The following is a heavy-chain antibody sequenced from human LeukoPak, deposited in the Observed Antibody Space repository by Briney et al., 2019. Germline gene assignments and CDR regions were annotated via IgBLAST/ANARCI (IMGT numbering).Heavy chain of an antibody. CDR2: INHIGNT. CDR1: GGSFSGYY. Sequence: KSSETLSLTCGVYGGSFSGYYWTWIRQPPGKGLEWIGKINHIGNTNYNPSLKSRVTMSVDTSKNQFSLKLSSVTAADTAVYYCAREAGYSYGTYYSYYYMDVWDKGTTVTVSS. V-gene: IGHV4-34*01. CDR3: AREAGYSYGTYYSYYYMDV. J-gene: IGHJ6*03. D-gene: IGHD5-18*01.